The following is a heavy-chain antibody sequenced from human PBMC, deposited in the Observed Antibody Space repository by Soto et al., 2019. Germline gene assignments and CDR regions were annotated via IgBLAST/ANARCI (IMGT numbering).Heavy chain of an antibody. J-gene: IGHJ4*02. V-gene: IGHV3-23*01. D-gene: IGHD1-7*01. CDR2: ISANGQGI. CDR1: GFTFSTYA. Sequence: SGESLKISCAASGFTFSTYALSWVRQAPGKGLEWVSAISANGQGIYYADSVRGRFTISRDNSKNTIFLHMDSLRAEDTAVYYCAKDRNYPRDQFHYWGQGTLVTVSS. CDR3: AKDRNYPRDQFHY.